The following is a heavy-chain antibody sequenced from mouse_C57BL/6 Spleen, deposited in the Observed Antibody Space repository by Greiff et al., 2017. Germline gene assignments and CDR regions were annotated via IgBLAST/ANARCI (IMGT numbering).Heavy chain of an antibody. CDR2: IDPANGNT. CDR3: ASTMVTTRGDYYAMDY. V-gene: IGHV14-3*01. Sequence: VQLQQSVAELVRPGASVKLSCTASGFNIKNTYMHWVKQRPEQGLEWIGRIDPANGNTKYAPKFQGKATITAHTSSHTAYLQLSSLTSEDTAIYYCASTMVTTRGDYYAMDYWGQGTSVTVSS. J-gene: IGHJ4*01. CDR1: GFNIKNTY. D-gene: IGHD2-2*01.